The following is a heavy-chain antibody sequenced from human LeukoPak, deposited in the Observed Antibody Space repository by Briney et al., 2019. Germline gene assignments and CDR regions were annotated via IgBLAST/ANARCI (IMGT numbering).Heavy chain of an antibody. Sequence: PGGSLRLSCAASGFTFSSYSMNWVRQAPGKGLEWASSISSSSSYIYYADSVKGRFTISRDNAKNSLYLQMNSLRAEDTAVYYCAREGQYSGSYGRGAFDIWGQGTMVTVSS. CDR2: ISSSSSYI. V-gene: IGHV3-21*01. J-gene: IGHJ3*02. CDR3: AREGQYSGSYGRGAFDI. CDR1: GFTFSSYS. D-gene: IGHD1-26*01.